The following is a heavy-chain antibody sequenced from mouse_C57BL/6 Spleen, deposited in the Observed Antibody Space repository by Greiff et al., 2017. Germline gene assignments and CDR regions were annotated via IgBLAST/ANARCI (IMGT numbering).Heavy chain of an antibody. Sequence: QVQLQQPGAELVMPGASVKLSCKASGYTFTSYWMHWVKQRPGQGLEWIGEIDPSDSYTNYNQKFKGKSTLTVDKSSSTAYMQLSSLTSEDSAVYYCARKGGVLHPYFDVWGTGTTVTVSS. V-gene: IGHV1-69*01. CDR1: GYTFTSYW. J-gene: IGHJ1*03. D-gene: IGHD1-1*01. CDR3: ARKGGVLHPYFDV. CDR2: IDPSDSYT.